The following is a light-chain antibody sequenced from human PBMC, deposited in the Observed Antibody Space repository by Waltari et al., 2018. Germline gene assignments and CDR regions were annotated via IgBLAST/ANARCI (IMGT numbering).Light chain of an antibody. CDR3: QQYKSYSRT. CDR2: KAS. V-gene: IGKV1-5*03. Sequence: DIQMTQSPSTLSASVGDRVTITCRASQSISSWLAWYQQKPGKAPKLLIYKASSLESGVPSRFSVSGSGTEFTLTISSLQPDDFATYYCQQYKSYSRTFGQGTKVEIK. CDR1: QSISSW. J-gene: IGKJ1*01.